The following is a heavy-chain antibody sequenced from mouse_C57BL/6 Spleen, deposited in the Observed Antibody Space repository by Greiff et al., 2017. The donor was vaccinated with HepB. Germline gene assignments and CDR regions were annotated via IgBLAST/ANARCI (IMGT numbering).Heavy chain of an antibody. CDR3: ARQGYDYDDSMDY. V-gene: IGHV5-6*01. D-gene: IGHD2-4*01. CDR1: GFTFSSYG. CDR2: ISSGGSYT. J-gene: IGHJ4*01. Sequence: EVQRVESGGDLVKPGGSLKLSCAASGFTFSSYGMSWVRQTPDKRLEWVATISSGGSYTYYPDSVKGRFTISRDNAKNTLYLQMSSLNSEDTALYYCARQGYDYDDSMDYWGQGTSVTVSS.